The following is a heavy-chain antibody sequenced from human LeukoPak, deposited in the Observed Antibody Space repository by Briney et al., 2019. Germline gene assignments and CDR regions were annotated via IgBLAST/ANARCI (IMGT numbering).Heavy chain of an antibody. CDR2: IYYSGST. V-gene: IGHV4-59*01. CDR3: ARTYYGFWSGYSISYYCYRDV. CDR1: GGSISSYY. J-gene: IGHJ6*03. D-gene: IGHD3-3*01. Sequence: PSETLSLTCTVSGGSISSYYWSWIRKPPGKGLEWIGYIYYSGSTNYNPSLKNRVTISVDTSKNQFSLKLSSVTAADTAVYYCARTYYGFWSGYSISYYCYRDVWGKGTTVTVSS.